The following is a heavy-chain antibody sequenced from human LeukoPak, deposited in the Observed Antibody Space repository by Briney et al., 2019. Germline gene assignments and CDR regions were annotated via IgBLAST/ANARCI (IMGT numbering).Heavy chain of an antibody. CDR1: GFTFSSYA. CDR3: ARSGRYSYGYSGY. D-gene: IGHD5-18*01. J-gene: IGHJ4*02. CDR2: ISYDGSNK. Sequence: PGGSLRLSCAASGFTFSSYAMHWVRQAPGKGLEWVAVISYDGSNKYYADSVKGRFTISRDNSKNTLYLQMNSLRAEDTAVYYCARSGRYSYGYSGYWGQGTLVTVPS. V-gene: IGHV3-30*04.